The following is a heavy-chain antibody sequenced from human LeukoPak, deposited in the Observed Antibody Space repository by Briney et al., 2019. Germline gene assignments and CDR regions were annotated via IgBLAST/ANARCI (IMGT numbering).Heavy chain of an antibody. CDR2: IYYSGST. Sequence: PSETLSLTCTVSGGSISSSSYYWGWIRQPPGKGLEWIGSIYYSGSTYYNPSLKSRVTISVDTSKNQFSLKLSSVTAADTAVYYCARSGAAAGYYFDYWGQGTLVTVSS. D-gene: IGHD6-13*01. J-gene: IGHJ4*02. CDR1: GGSISSSSYY. V-gene: IGHV4-39*01. CDR3: ARSGAAAGYYFDY.